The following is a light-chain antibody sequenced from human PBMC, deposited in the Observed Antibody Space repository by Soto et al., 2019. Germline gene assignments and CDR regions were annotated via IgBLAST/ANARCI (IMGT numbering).Light chain of an antibody. CDR2: DAS. CDR1: QSVSSY. Sequence: LTQYPASLSSCLGDIVSITCRVSQSVSSYLAWYQQKPGQAPRLLIYDASNRATGIPARFSGSGSGTDFTLTISSLEPEDFAVYYCQQRKNWQVTFGQGTLLDIK. V-gene: IGKV3-11*01. CDR3: QQRKNWQVT. J-gene: IGKJ5*01.